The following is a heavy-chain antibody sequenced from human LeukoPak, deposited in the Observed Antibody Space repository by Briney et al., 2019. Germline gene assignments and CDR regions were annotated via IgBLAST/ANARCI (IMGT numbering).Heavy chain of an antibody. CDR2: IIPNSGGT. CDR1: GYTFTGHY. CDR3: ARERTISANWLDP. V-gene: IGHV1-2*06. D-gene: IGHD3-3*01. Sequence: ASVKVSCKASGYTFTGHYIHWVRQAPGQGLEWMGRIIPNSGGTKYAQKFQGRVTMTRDTSISTAYMELSRLRSDDTAVYYCARERTISANWLDPWGQGTLVTVSS. J-gene: IGHJ5*02.